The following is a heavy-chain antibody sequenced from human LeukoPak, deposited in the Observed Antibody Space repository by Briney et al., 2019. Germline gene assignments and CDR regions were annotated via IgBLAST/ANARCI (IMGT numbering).Heavy chain of an antibody. CDR2: ISAYNGNT. V-gene: IGHV1-18*01. CDR3: ARRRRDGYNYNYYYYMDV. J-gene: IGHJ6*03. D-gene: IGHD5-24*01. CDR1: GYTFTSYD. Sequence: GASVKVSCKASGYTFTSYDISWVRQAPGQGLEWMGWISAYNGNTNYAQKLQGRVTMTTDTSTSTAYMELRSLRSDDTAVYYCARRRRDGYNYNYYYYMDVWGKGTTVTVSS.